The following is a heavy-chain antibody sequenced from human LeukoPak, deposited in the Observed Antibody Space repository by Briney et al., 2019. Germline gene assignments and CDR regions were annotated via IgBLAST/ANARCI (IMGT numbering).Heavy chain of an antibody. CDR2: ISGSGGST. J-gene: IGHJ4*02. CDR3: AKHHYSSSRDYFDY. V-gene: IGHV3-23*01. CDR1: GFTFGTYA. D-gene: IGHD6-13*01. Sequence: GGSQRLSCAASGFTFGTYAMTWVRQAPGKGLEWVSVISGSGGSTNYADSVKGRFIISRDNSRNTLFLQMNSLRAEDTAVYYCAKHHYSSSRDYFDYWGQGALVTVSS.